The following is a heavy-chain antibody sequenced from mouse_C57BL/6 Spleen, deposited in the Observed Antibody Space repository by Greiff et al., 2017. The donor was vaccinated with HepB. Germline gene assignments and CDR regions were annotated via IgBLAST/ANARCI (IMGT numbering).Heavy chain of an antibody. CDR2: IYPRSGNT. CDR3: ARGIYYGNYDYFDY. J-gene: IGHJ2*01. CDR1: GYTFTSYG. V-gene: IGHV1-81*01. D-gene: IGHD2-1*01. Sequence: QVQLKQSGAELARPGASVKLSCKASGYTFTSYGISWVKQRTGQGLEWIGEIYPRSGNTYYNEKFKGKATLTADKSSSTAYMELRSLTSEDSAVYFCARGIYYGNYDYFDYWGQGTTLTVSS.